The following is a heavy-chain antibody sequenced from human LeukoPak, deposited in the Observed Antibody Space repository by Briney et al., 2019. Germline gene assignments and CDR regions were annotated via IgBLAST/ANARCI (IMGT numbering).Heavy chain of an antibody. Sequence: PSETLSLTCTVSGVSISSSNSYWGWIRQPPGTGLEWIGSIYYSGNTYYNPSLKSRVTISVDTSKNQFSLKLSSVTAADTAVYYCAGVIAAAQIDYWGQGTLVIVSS. D-gene: IGHD6-13*01. CDR2: IYYSGNT. CDR3: AGVIAAAQIDY. V-gene: IGHV4-39*01. CDR1: GVSISSSNSY. J-gene: IGHJ4*02.